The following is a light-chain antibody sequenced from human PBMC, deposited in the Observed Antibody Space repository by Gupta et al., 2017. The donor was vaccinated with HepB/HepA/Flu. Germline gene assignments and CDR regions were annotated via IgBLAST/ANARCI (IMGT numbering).Light chain of an antibody. CDR2: DVN. CDR3: SSYTSSYTLV. J-gene: IGLJ2*01. Sequence: QSALTQPASVSASPGHSLTTSGTGTRNDFGAYNYVSWYQHHPGKVPKLIIYDVNNRPAGVSNRFSGSKSGNTASLTISELQAEDEADYYCSSYTSSYTLVFGGGTKLTV. CDR1: RNDFGAYNY. V-gene: IGLV2-14*03.